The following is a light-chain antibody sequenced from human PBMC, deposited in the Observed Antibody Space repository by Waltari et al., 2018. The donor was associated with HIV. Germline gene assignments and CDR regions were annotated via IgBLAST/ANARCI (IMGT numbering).Light chain of an antibody. CDR3: QQRSNWPPGRT. V-gene: IGKV3-11*01. CDR2: DAS. J-gene: IGKJ4*01. Sequence: EIVLTQSPATLSLSQGERATLACRTSQTGRRPLPWYQQKNGQAPRIPIYDASNRSTGIPARFIGSGSGTDFTLNISSLEPEDFAAYYCQQRSNWPPGRTFGGGTKVELK. CDR1: QTGRRP.